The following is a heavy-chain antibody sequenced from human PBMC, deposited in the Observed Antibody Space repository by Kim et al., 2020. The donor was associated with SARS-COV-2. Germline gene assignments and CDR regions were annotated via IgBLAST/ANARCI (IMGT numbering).Heavy chain of an antibody. V-gene: IGHV3-11*01. Sequence: GGSLRLSCAASGFSFSDYYMSWIRQAPGRGLEWISYISGDSITIYYADSVQGQFTTSRDNPKNSLYLQMNSLRAEDTAVYYCVRLQNEGGYTGADPDYWGQGTLVTVSS. CDR3: VRLQNEGGYTGADPDY. D-gene: IGHD5-12*01. CDR1: GFSFSDYY. J-gene: IGHJ4*02. CDR2: ISGDSITI.